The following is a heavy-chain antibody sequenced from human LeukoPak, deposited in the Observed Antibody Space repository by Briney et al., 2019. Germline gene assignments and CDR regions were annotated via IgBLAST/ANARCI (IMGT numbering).Heavy chain of an antibody. Sequence: PSETLSLTCTVSGGSISSSSYYWGWIRQPPGKGLEWIGSIYYSGSTYYNPSLKSRVTISVDTSKNQFSLKLSSVTAADTAVYYCARSETVKLVGSYYVFGDWGQGTLVTVSS. V-gene: IGHV4-39*07. D-gene: IGHD1-26*01. CDR3: ARSETVKLVGSYYVFGD. CDR1: GGSISSSSYY. J-gene: IGHJ4*02. CDR2: IYYSGST.